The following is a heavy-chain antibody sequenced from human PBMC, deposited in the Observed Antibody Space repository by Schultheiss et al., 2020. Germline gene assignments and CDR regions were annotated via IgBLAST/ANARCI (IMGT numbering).Heavy chain of an antibody. Sequence: GGSLRLSCAASGFTFSSYAMSWVRQAPGKGLEWVSAISGSGGSTYYADSVKGRFTITRDNSKNTLYLQMNSLRAEDTAVYYCAGGLITFGGVLDAFDIWGQGTMVTVSS. CDR1: GFTFSSYA. CDR3: AGGLITFGGVLDAFDI. D-gene: IGHD3-16*01. V-gene: IGHV3-23*01. J-gene: IGHJ3*02. CDR2: ISGSGGST.